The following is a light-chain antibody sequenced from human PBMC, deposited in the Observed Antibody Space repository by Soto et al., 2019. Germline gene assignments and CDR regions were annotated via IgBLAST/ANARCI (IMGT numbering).Light chain of an antibody. CDR3: CSYAGTSTFGSHV. Sequence: QSALTQPASVSGSPGQSITISCTGTSRDVGSYNLVSWYQQHPGKAPKLMIYEVSKRPSGVSNRFSGSKSGNTASLTISGLQAEDEADYYCCSYAGTSTFGSHVFGTGTKVTVL. J-gene: IGLJ1*01. V-gene: IGLV2-23*02. CDR1: SRDVGSYNL. CDR2: EVS.